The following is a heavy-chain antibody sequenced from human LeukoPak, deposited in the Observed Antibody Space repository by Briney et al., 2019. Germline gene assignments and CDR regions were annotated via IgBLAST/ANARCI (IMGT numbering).Heavy chain of an antibody. Sequence: ASVKVSCKASGYTFTGYYMHWVRQAPGQGLEWMGWINPNSGGTNYAQKFQGRVTMTRDTSISTAYMELSRLRSDDTAVYYCARDHYYDSSFDYWGQGTLVTVSS. J-gene: IGHJ4*02. CDR1: GYTFTGYY. D-gene: IGHD3-22*01. CDR2: INPNSGGT. V-gene: IGHV1-2*02. CDR3: ARDHYYDSSFDY.